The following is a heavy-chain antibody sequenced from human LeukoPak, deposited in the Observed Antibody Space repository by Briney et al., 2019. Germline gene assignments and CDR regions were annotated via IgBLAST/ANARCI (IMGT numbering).Heavy chain of an antibody. J-gene: IGHJ4*02. D-gene: IGHD3-22*01. CDR1: GYTFTSYA. CDR3: ARWDYDSSGYALYYFDY. V-gene: IGHV7-4-1*02. Sequence: ASVKVSCKASGYTFTSYAMNWVRQAPGQGLEWMGWINTYTGNPTYAQGFTGRFVLSLDTSVSTAYLQISSLKAEDTAVYYCARWDYDSSGYALYYFDYWGQGTLVTVSS. CDR2: INTYTGNP.